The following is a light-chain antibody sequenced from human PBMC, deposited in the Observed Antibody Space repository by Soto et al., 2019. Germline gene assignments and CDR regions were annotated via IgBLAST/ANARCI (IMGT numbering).Light chain of an antibody. CDR3: SSYTSSTTLSVI. J-gene: IGLJ2*01. V-gene: IGLV2-14*01. Sequence: QSALTQPASVSGSPGQSITISCTGTSSDVGGYNYVSWYQQHPGKAPKLMIYGVTNRPSGVSNRFSGSKSGNTASLTISGRQADGDADYYCSSYTSSTTLSVIFGGGTKLTVL. CDR1: SSDVGGYNY. CDR2: GVT.